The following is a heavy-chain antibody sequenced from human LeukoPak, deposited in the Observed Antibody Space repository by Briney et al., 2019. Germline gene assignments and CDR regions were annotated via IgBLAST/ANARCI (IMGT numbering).Heavy chain of an antibody. D-gene: IGHD2-2*01. CDR2: SSSSGSTI. CDR1: GFTFSDYY. V-gene: IGHV3-11*04. Sequence: SGGSLRLSCAASGFTFSDYYMSWIRQAPGKGLEWVSYSSSSGSTIYYADSVKGRFTISRDNAKNSLYLQMNSLRAEDTAVYYCARDSSPYCSSTSCYPETGDYWGQGTLVTVSS. CDR3: ARDSSPYCSSTSCYPETGDY. J-gene: IGHJ4*02.